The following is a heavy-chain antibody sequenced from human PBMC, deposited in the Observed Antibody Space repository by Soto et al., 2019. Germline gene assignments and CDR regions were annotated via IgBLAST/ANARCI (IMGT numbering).Heavy chain of an antibody. J-gene: IGHJ4*02. CDR3: LTAPVVWTY. Sequence: EVQLVESGGGLIQPGGSLRLSCAASGFTVNNNHMSWVRQAPGKGLEWVSIIYSDGTTYYADSVKGRFTISRDNSPNTLYLQMNSSRVADTAVYYCLTAPVVWTYWGQGTLVTVSS. CDR2: IYSDGTT. CDR1: GFTVNNNH. V-gene: IGHV3-53*01. D-gene: IGHD2-21*01.